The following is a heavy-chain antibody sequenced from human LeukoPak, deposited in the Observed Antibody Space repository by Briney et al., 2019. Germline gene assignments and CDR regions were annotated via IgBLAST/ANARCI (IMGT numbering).Heavy chain of an antibody. CDR1: GFTFSSYA. J-gene: IGHJ4*02. V-gene: IGHV3-23*01. Sequence: PGGSLRLSCAASGFTFSSYAMRWVRQAPGKGLEWGSGISGSGDSTYYADSVKGRFTISRDNSKNTLYLQMNSLRAEDTAVYYCARRSGIAVAGAFDYWGQGTLVTVSS. CDR2: ISGSGDST. CDR3: ARRSGIAVAGAFDY. D-gene: IGHD6-19*01.